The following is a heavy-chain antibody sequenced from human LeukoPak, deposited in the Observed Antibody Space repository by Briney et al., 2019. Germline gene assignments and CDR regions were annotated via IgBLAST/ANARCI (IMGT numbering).Heavy chain of an antibody. Sequence: ASVKVSCKASGYTFTSYYMHWVRQAPGQGLEWMGWINPNSVATNYAQKFQGRVTMTRDTSISTAYMELSRLRSDDTAVYYCAREAFTTVTSATDAFDIWGQGTMVTVSS. J-gene: IGHJ3*02. D-gene: IGHD4-17*01. CDR1: GYTFTSYY. CDR2: INPNSVAT. CDR3: AREAFTTVTSATDAFDI. V-gene: IGHV1-2*02.